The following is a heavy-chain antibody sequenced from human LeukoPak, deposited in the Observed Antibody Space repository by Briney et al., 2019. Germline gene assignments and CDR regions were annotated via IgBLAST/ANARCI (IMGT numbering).Heavy chain of an antibody. CDR1: GFTFSSYA. CDR2: ISYDGSNK. Sequence: PGRSLRLSCAASGFTFSSYAMHWVRQAPGKGLEWVAVISYDGSNKYYADSVKGRFTISRDNAKNSLYLQMNSLRAEDTAVYYCARSRRHYDILTGYAEAGYWGQGTLVTVSS. CDR3: ARSRRHYDILTGYAEAGY. J-gene: IGHJ4*02. D-gene: IGHD3-9*01. V-gene: IGHV3-30-3*01.